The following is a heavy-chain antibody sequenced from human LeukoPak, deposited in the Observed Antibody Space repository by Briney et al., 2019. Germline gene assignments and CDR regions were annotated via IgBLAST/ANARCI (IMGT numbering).Heavy chain of an antibody. CDR2: ISYDGSNK. Sequence: GRSLRLSCAASGFTFSSYGMHWVRQAPGKGLEWVAVISYDGSNKYYADSVKGRFTISRDNSKNTLYLQMNSLRAGDTAVYYCAKDDIVVVPAAQYFQHWGQGTLVTVSS. D-gene: IGHD2-2*01. V-gene: IGHV3-30*18. CDR1: GFTFSSYG. CDR3: AKDDIVVVPAAQYFQH. J-gene: IGHJ1*01.